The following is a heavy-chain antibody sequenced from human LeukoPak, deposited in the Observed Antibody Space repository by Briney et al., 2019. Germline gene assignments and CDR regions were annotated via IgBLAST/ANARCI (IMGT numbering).Heavy chain of an antibody. CDR2: TYYRTKWYT. D-gene: IGHD2-2*01. J-gene: IGHJ5*02. V-gene: IGHV6-1*01. CDR1: GVTVSSNCAA. Sequence: QTLSLTRAVSGVTVSSNCAAWNWIRQSPSRGLEWRVRTYYRTKWYTDYALSVKSRRPSQPDTCKDKFSLQLNSVTPEDTSVYYFARGGYCRSSGGGDDPCDPRRQGTLVTVSS. CDR3: ARGGYCRSSGGGDDPCDP.